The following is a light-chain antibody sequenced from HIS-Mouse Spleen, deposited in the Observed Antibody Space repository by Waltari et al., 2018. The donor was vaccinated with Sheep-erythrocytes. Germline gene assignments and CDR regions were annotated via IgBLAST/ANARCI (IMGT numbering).Light chain of an antibody. CDR3: CSYAGSYTLV. Sequence: QSALTQPRSVSGSPGQSVTISCTGTSSDVGGYNYVSWYQQHPGKAPKLMIYDVSNRPAGVPDRFSGSKYGNTASLTISGLQAEDEADYYCCSYAGSYTLVFGGGTKLTVL. CDR2: DVS. CDR1: SSDVGGYNY. J-gene: IGLJ2*01. V-gene: IGLV2-11*01.